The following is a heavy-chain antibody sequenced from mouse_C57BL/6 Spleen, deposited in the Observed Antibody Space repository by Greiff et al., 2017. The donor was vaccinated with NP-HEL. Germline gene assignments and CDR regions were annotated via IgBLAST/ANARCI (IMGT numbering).Heavy chain of an antibody. CDR2: IYPSDSET. CDR3: AREIYDYEFAY. Sequence: QVQLQQSGAELVRPGSSVKLSCKASGYTFTSYWMDWVKQRPGQGLEWIGNIYPSDSETHYNQKFKDKATLTVDKSSSTAYMQLSSLTSEDSAVYYCAREIYDYEFAYWGQGTLVTVSA. D-gene: IGHD2-4*01. CDR1: GYTFTSYW. V-gene: IGHV1-61*01. J-gene: IGHJ3*01.